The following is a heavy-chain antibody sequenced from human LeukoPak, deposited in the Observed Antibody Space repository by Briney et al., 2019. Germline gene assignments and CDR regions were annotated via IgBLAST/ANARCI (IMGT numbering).Heavy chain of an antibody. D-gene: IGHD3-10*01. J-gene: IGHJ6*03. Sequence: SVKVSCKASGGTFSSYAISWVRQAPGQGLEWMGGIIPIFGTANYAQKFQGRVTITTDESTSTAYMELSSLRSEDTAVYYCASFYYGSGSYYTPSYYYMDVWGKGTTVNVSS. CDR2: IIPIFGTA. CDR3: ASFYYGSGSYYTPSYYYMDV. V-gene: IGHV1-69*05. CDR1: GGTFSSYA.